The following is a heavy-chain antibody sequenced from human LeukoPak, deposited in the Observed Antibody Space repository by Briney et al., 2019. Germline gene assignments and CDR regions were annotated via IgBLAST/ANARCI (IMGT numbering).Heavy chain of an antibody. Sequence: PSETLSLTCTVSGGSISSYYWSWIRQPPGKGLEWIGYIYYSGSTNYNPSLKSRVTISVDTSKNQFSLKLSSVTAADTAVYYCARDLIAAPSGWLYYYYYMDVWGKGTTVTVSS. CDR2: IYYSGST. J-gene: IGHJ6*03. CDR1: GGSISSYY. CDR3: ARDLIAAPSGWLYYYYYMDV. D-gene: IGHD6-19*01. V-gene: IGHV4-59*01.